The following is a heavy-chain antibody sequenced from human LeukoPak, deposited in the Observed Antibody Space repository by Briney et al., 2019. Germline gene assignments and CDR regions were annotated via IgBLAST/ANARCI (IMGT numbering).Heavy chain of an antibody. V-gene: IGHV1-18*01. J-gene: IGHJ6*02. CDR3: ARAGTRSYYYYYGMDV. CDR2: ISAYNGNT. CDR1: GYTSTSYG. Sequence: ASVKVSCKASGYTSTSYGISWVRQAPGQGLEWMGWISAYNGNTNYAQKLQGRVTMTTDTSTSTAYMELRSLRSDDTAVYYCARAGTRSYYYYYGMDVWGQGTTVTVSS. D-gene: IGHD6-13*01.